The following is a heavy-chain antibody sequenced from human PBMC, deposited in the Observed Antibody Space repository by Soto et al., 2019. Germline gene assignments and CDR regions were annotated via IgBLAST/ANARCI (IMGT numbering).Heavy chain of an antibody. D-gene: IGHD3-22*01. CDR2: IKQDGSEK. J-gene: IGHJ3*02. Sequence: PGGSLRLSCAASGFTFSSYWMSWVRQAPGKGLEWVANIKQDGSEKYYVDSVKGRFTISRDNVKNSLYLQMNSLRAEDTAVYYCARDSVFRNYYANSGPLGAFDIWGQGTMVTV. CDR1: GFTFSSYW. CDR3: ARDSVFRNYYANSGPLGAFDI. V-gene: IGHV3-7*01.